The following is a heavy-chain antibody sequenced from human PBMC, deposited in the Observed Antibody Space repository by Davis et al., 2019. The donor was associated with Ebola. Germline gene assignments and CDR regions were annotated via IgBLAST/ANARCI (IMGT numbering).Heavy chain of an antibody. Sequence: GESLKISCAAIGFTFSSFALTWPRQPPGKGLEWVSTIGASGTNSYYAESVKGRFTSSRDNSKNTLYLQMNSLRVEDTAVYYCAKEGYLVATLPFDTWGQGALVTVSS. CDR3: AKEGYLVATLPFDT. D-gene: IGHD5-12*01. J-gene: IGHJ4*02. CDR1: GFTFSSFA. V-gene: IGHV3-23*01. CDR2: IGASGTNS.